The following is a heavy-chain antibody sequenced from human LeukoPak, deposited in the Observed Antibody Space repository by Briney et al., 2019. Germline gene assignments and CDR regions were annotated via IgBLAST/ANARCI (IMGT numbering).Heavy chain of an antibody. J-gene: IGHJ3*01. D-gene: IGHD2-15*01. CDR2: VSSYNGNT. V-gene: IGHV1-18*01. Sequence: ASVKVSCKASGCTFTSTGICWVRQAPGQGLEWMGWVSSYNGNTNYAQKFRGRVTMTRDTSTNTAYMELRSLRSDDTAVYFCARDAPRWRNAFDFWGQGTMVTVSS. CDR3: ARDAPRWRNAFDF. CDR1: GCTFTSTG.